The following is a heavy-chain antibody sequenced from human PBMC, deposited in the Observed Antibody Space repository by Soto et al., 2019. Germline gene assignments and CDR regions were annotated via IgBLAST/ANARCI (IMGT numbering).Heavy chain of an antibody. Sequence: QVQLQESGPGLVKPSETLSLTCTVSGGSISSYYWSWIRQPAGKGLEWIGRIYTSGSTNYNPSLKSRVTMSVDTSKNQFSLKLSSVTAADTAVYYCAGEARGGGGSVYFRYYYYGMDVWGQGTTVTVSS. CDR1: GGSISSYY. CDR3: AGEARGGGGSVYFRYYYYGMDV. J-gene: IGHJ6*02. V-gene: IGHV4-4*07. CDR2: IYTSGST. D-gene: IGHD3-10*01.